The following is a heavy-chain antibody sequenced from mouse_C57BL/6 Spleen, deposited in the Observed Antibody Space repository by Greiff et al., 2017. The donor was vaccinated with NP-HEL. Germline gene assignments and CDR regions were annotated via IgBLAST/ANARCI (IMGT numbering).Heavy chain of an antibody. CDR1: GYTFTSYT. D-gene: IGHD1-1*01. J-gene: IGHJ1*03. CDR3: ARSPLYYCSSEDWYFDV. V-gene: IGHV1-4*01. Sequence: QVQLQQSGAELARPGASVKMSCKASGYTFTSYTMHWVKQRPGQGLEWIGYINPSSGNTKYNQTFKDKATLTADKSSSTASMQLSSLTSNDSAVYYWARSPLYYCSSEDWYFDVWGTGTTVTVSS. CDR2: INPSSGNT.